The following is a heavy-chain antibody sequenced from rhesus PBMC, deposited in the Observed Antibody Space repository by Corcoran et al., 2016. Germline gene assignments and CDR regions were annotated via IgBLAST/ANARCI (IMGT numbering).Heavy chain of an antibody. J-gene: IGHJ6*01. CDR2: IYGSSGST. CDR3: ARGPGGLDS. Sequence: QVQLQESGPGLVKPSETLSLTCADSGYSISSNYWGWIRQPPGKGLEWIGYIYGSSGSTDYNPAHNRRVTISPDPSQNQFALKLSSVTAADTAVYYCARGPGGLDSWGQGVVVTVSS. V-gene: IGHV4-160*01. CDR1: GYSISSNY.